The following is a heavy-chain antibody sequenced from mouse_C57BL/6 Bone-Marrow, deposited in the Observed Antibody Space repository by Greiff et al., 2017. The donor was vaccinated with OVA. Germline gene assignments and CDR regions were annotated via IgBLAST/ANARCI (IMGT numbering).Heavy chain of an antibody. V-gene: IGHV1-15*01. CDR3: TRKDYDEALAWFAY. CDR2: IDPETGGT. D-gene: IGHD2-4*01. Sequence: VQLQQSGAELVRPGASVTLSCKASGYTFTDYEMHWVKQTPVHGLEWIGAIDPETGGTAYNQKFKGKAILTADKSSSTAYMELRSLTSEDSAVYYCTRKDYDEALAWFAYWGQGTLVTVSA. J-gene: IGHJ3*01. CDR1: GYTFTDYE.